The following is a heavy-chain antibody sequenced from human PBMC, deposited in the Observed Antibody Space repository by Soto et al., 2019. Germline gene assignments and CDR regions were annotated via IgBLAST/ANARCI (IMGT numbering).Heavy chain of an antibody. CDR1: GASVSSGNYL. Sequence: RSDTLSLTCTASGASVSSGNYLWRWIRQQAGEGLGWVDYFYYNGSNNYNPSLQSPVTIYMDASKTQLPLRLSTVTAAATAVYDCARSMYYSDGSNYSPFEYWGQGTLVTVSS. CDR3: ARSMYYSDGSNYSPFEY. J-gene: IGHJ4*02. D-gene: IGHD3-22*01. V-gene: IGHV4-61*01. CDR2: FYYNGSN.